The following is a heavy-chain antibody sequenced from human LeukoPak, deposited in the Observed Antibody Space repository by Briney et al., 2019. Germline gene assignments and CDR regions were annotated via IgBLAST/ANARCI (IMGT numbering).Heavy chain of an antibody. CDR2: ISAYNGNT. D-gene: IGHD3-16*02. Sequence: EASVKVSCKASGYTFTSYYMHWVRQAPGQGLEWMGWISAYNGNTNYAQKLQGRVTMTTDTSTSTAYMELRSLRSDDTAVYYCARDMSDDYVWGNYRPFDYWGXGTLVTVSS. J-gene: IGHJ4*02. CDR3: ARDMSDDYVWGNYRPFDY. V-gene: IGHV1-18*04. CDR1: GYTFTSYY.